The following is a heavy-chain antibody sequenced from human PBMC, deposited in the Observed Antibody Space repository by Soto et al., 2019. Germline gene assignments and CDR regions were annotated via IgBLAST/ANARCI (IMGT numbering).Heavy chain of an antibody. CDR3: ARGSRYNWNYVLWYYYGMDV. CDR2: INPNSGGT. J-gene: IGHJ6*02. V-gene: IGHV1-2*04. D-gene: IGHD1-7*01. CDR1: GYTFTGYY. Sequence: GASVKVSCKASGYTFTGYYMHWVRQAPGQGLEWMGWINPNSGGTNYAQKFQGWVTMTRDTSISTAYMELSRLRSDDTAVYYCARGSRYNWNYVLWYYYGMDVWGQGTTVTVSS.